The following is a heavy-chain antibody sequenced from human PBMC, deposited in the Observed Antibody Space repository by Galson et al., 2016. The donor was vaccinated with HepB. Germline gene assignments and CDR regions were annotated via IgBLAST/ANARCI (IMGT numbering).Heavy chain of an antibody. D-gene: IGHD3-3*01. CDR3: SKDMVGTTTYYDFWSADY. V-gene: IGHV3-23*01. CDR1: GFTFSSYA. CDR2: IGGSGSST. Sequence: SLRLSCAASGFTFSSYAMSWVRQAPGKGLEWVSSIGGSGSSTYYADSVKGRFTISRDNSKNTLYLQMNSLRAEDTAVYYCSKDMVGTTTYYDFWSADYWGQGSLVTVSS. J-gene: IGHJ4*02.